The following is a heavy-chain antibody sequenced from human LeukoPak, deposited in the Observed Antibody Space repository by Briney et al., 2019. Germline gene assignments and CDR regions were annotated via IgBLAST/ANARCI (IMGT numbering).Heavy chain of an antibody. V-gene: IGHV1-46*01. CDR1: GYTFASYY. CDR3: ARDSTPTYYSGTYYFEY. CDR2: INPSGGST. Sequence: ASVKVSCKASGYTFASYYMHWVRQAPGQGLEWMGIINPSGGSTTYAQKFQGRVTLTRDTSTSTVYMERSSLRSDDTAVYYCARDSTPTYYSGTYYFEYWGQGTLVTVSS. D-gene: IGHD1-26*01. J-gene: IGHJ4*02.